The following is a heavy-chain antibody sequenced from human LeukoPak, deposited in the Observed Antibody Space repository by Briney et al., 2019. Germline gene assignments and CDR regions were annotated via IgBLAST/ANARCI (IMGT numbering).Heavy chain of an antibody. CDR3: ARHIRITMVRGVKCFVFFDV. D-gene: IGHD3-10*01. Sequence: SETLSLTRTVPGGSIRSSSYYWGWIRKPPGRGVGWIGSIYYRRSNYYNPSLKSRVTISVDTSKNQSSPTLTSVTAADTAVYYCARHIRITMVRGVKCFVFFDVWGQGTMVTVS. CDR2: IYYRRSN. CDR1: GGSIRSSSYY. J-gene: IGHJ3*01. V-gene: IGHV4-39*01.